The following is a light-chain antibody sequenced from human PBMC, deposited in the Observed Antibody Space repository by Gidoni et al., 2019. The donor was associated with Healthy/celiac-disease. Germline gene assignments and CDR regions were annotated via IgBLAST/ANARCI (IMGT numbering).Light chain of an antibody. CDR2: DAS. CDR1: QSFSSY. Sequence: EIVLPQSPAALSLSPGERATHSCRASQSFSSYLAWYQQKPGQAPRLLIYDASNRATGIPARFSGSGSGTDFTLTISSLEPEDFAVYYCQQRSNWPPITFGQGTRLEIK. CDR3: QQRSNWPPIT. J-gene: IGKJ5*01. V-gene: IGKV3-11*01.